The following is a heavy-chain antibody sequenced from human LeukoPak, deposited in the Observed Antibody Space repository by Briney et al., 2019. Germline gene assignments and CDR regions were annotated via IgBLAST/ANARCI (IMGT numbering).Heavy chain of an antibody. CDR2: INAGNGNT. Sequence: SVKVPCKASGYTTNIYAMHLVRPATGQRLESIGPINAGNGNTKYSQKFQGRVTITRDTSASTAYMELSSLRSEDTAVYYCARDPSYSLWFGELLLWFDPWGQGTLVTVSS. J-gene: IGHJ5*02. CDR1: GYTTNIYA. D-gene: IGHD3-10*01. V-gene: IGHV1-3*01. CDR3: ARDPSYSLWFGELLLWFDP.